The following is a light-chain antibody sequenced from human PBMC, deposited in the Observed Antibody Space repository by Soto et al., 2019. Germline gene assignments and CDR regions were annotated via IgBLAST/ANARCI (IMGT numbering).Light chain of an antibody. CDR2: DAS. CDR3: QQRSNWPPALT. J-gene: IGKJ4*01. CDR1: QSVSSY. Sequence: EIVLTQSPAPLFFFPGEKAPPSRRASQSVSSYLAWYQQKPGQAPRLLIYDASNRATGIPARFSGSGSGTDFTLTISSLEPEDFAVYYCQQRSNWPPALTFGGGTKVDIK. V-gene: IGKV3-11*01.